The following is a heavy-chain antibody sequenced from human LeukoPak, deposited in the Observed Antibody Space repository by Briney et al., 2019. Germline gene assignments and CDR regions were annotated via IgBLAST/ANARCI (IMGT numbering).Heavy chain of an antibody. D-gene: IGHD3-16*01. CDR1: VGYVNSGNYY. CDR2: IYYSGST. V-gene: IGHV4-61*01. CDR3: VRVADYVHDY. J-gene: IGHJ4*02. Sequence: PSETLSLTCTVSVGYVNSGNYYWSWIRQPPGKGLEWIGYIYYSGSTNYNPSLKSRVTISADTSKKPFSLKLSSVTAADTAVYYCVRVADYVHDYWGQGTLVTVSS.